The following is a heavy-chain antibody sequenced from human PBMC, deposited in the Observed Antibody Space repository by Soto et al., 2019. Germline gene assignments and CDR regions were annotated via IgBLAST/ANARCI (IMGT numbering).Heavy chain of an antibody. CDR1: GFTFSSYS. Sequence: PGGSLPLSCAASGFTFSSYSMSWVRQAPGKGLEWVSGFRSGGDDDTTYYADSVRGRFTISRDNSKNTLFLQMNSLRAEDTAIYYCAKKVNSGSGSQFFDYWGQGTLVTVSS. V-gene: IGHV3-23*01. D-gene: IGHD3-10*01. J-gene: IGHJ4*02. CDR3: AKKVNSGSGSQFFDY. CDR2: FRSGGDDDTT.